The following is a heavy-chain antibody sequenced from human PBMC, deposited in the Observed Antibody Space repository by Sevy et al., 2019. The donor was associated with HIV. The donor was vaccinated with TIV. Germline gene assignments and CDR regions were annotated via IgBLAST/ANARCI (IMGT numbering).Heavy chain of an antibody. D-gene: IGHD1-26*01. J-gene: IGHJ1*01. CDR2: TSYDGSHK. Sequence: GGSLRLSCAASGFTFSDYGMTWVRQAPGKGLEWVAVTSYDGSHKYYADSVKGRFTVSRDNSRNILSLEMSSLTRDDTAVYYCARGENDDEFFQYWGQGTLVTVSS. V-gene: IGHV3-30*03. CDR3: ARGENDDEFFQY. CDR1: GFTFSDYG.